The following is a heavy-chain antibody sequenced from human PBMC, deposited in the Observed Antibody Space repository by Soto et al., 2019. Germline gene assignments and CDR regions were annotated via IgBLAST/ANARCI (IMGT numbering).Heavy chain of an antibody. D-gene: IGHD2-21*02. J-gene: IGHJ4*02. CDR3: AREAVGSRLHHLFDY. CDR2: INPSGGST. CDR1: GYTFTSYY. V-gene: IGHV1-46*03. Sequence: ASVKVSCKASGYTFTSYYMHWVRQAPGQGLEWMGIINPSGGSTSYAQKFQGRVTMTRDTSTSTVYMELSSLRSEDTAVYYCAREAVGSRLHHLFDYWGQGTLVTVSS.